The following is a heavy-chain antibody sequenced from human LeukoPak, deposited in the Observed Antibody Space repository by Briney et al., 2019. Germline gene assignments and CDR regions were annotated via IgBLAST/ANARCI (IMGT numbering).Heavy chain of an antibody. CDR3: ARLAAAGIDY. D-gene: IGHD6-13*01. CDR1: GYTFTNYW. V-gene: IGHV5-51*01. CDR2: ISPGDSDT. Sequence: GESLKISCKGFGYTFTNYWIGWVRQMPGKGLEWMGIISPGDSDTRYSPSFQGQVTISADKSISTAYLQWSSLKVSDTAMFYCARLAAAGIDYWGQGTLVTVSS. J-gene: IGHJ4*02.